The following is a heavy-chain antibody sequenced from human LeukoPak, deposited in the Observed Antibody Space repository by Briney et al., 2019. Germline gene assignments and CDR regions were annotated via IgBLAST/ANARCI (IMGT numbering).Heavy chain of an antibody. J-gene: IGHJ6*02. V-gene: IGHV3-30*18. CDR1: GFIFNSYG. D-gene: IGHD6-19*01. CDR2: ISYGGSNK. CDR3: AKDTSRYSSNYGMDV. Sequence: SGGSLRLSCAASGFIFNSYGFHWVRQAPGKGLEWVAVISYGGSNKYYADSVKGRFIISRDSSKNTLYLQMNSLRAEDTAVYYCAKDTSRYSSNYGMDVWGQGTTVTVSS.